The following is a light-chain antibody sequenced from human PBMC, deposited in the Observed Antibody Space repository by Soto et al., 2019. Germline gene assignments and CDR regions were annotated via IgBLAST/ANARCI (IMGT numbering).Light chain of an antibody. J-gene: IGKJ4*01. CDR2: DAS. V-gene: IGKV1-33*01. CDR1: QDISNY. Sequence: DIQMTQSPSSLSASVGARVTITCQASQDISNYLDWYQQKPGKAPKLLIYDASNLETGVPSRFSGSGSGTDFTFTISSLQPEDIATYYCQQYDNLPLTFGGGTKVDIK. CDR3: QQYDNLPLT.